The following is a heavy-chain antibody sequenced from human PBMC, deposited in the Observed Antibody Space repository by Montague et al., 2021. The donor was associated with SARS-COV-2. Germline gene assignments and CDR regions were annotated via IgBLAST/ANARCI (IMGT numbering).Heavy chain of an antibody. CDR1: GFTFSSYG. CDR2: ISYDGSNK. Sequence: SLRLSCAASGFTFSSYGMHWVRQAPGKGLEGVAVISYDGSNKYYADSVKGRFTISRDNSKNTLYLQMNSLRAEDTAVYYCARDPGDYEGYYYGMDVWGQGTTVTVSS. V-gene: IGHV3-33*05. CDR3: ARDPGDYEGYYYGMDV. J-gene: IGHJ6*02. D-gene: IGHD4-17*01.